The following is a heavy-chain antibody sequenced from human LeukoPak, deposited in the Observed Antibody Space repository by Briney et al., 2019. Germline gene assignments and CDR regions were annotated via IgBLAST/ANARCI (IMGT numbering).Heavy chain of an antibody. D-gene: IGHD4-17*01. Sequence: GGSLRLSCAASGFTFSSYAMHWVRQAPGKGPEWVAVISYDGSNKYYADSVKGRFTISRDNSKNTLYLQMNSLRAEDTAVYYCAREDYGDYDYYFDYWGQGTLVTVSS. V-gene: IGHV3-30*04. J-gene: IGHJ4*02. CDR2: ISYDGSNK. CDR1: GFTFSSYA. CDR3: AREDYGDYDYYFDY.